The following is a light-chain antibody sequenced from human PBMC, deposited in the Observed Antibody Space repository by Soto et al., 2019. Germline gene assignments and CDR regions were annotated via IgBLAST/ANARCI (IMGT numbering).Light chain of an antibody. Sequence: ETVLTQSPGTLSLSPGERATLSCRASQSVSSNSLAWFQQKPGQAPRLLIFGASSRATGIPDRFSGSGSGTDFTLTISRLEPEDFAVYYCQHYGTSPWTFGQGTKVDIK. CDR1: QSVSSNS. CDR2: GAS. J-gene: IGKJ1*01. V-gene: IGKV3-20*01. CDR3: QHYGTSPWT.